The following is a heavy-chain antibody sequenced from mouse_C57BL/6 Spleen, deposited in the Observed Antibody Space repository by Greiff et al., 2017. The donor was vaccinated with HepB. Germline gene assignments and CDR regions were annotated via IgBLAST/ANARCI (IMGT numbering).Heavy chain of an antibody. J-gene: IGHJ3*01. CDR2: ISDGGSYT. V-gene: IGHV5-4*01. CDR1: GFTFSSYA. Sequence: EVKLMESGGGLVKPGGSLKLSCAASGFTFSSYAMSWVRQTPEKRLEWVATISDGGSYTYYPDNVKGRFTISRDNAKNNLYLQMSHLKSEDTAMYYCARDGGYDGFAYWGQGTLVTVSA. D-gene: IGHD2-2*01. CDR3: ARDGGYDGFAY.